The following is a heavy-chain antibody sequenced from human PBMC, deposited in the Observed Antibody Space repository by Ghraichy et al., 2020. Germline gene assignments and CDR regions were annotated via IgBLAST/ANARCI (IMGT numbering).Heavy chain of an antibody. CDR3: ARGSSTSRLYYFDY. D-gene: IGHD2-2*01. J-gene: IGHJ4*02. V-gene: IGHV3-64*01. CDR1: GFTFSTYA. Sequence: GGSLRLSCAASGFTFSTYAMHWVRQAPGKGLEYVSAISSNGGSTYYANSVKGRFTVSRDNSKNTLYLQMGTLRAEDMAVFFCARGSSTSRLYYFDYWGQGTLVTVSS. CDR2: ISSNGGST.